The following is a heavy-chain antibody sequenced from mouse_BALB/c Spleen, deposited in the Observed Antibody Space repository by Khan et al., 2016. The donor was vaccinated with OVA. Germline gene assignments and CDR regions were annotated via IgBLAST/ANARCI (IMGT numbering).Heavy chain of an antibody. J-gene: IGHJ4*01. CDR2: IWGGGGT. Sequence: QMQLEESGPGLVAPSQSLSITCTVSGFSFSRYNLHWVRQPPGKGLEWLGMIWGGGGTDYNSTLKSRLNISKDNSKSQVLLKMNSLQTDDTAMYYCARAYYRYDGYYAMDYWGQGTSVTVSS. V-gene: IGHV2-6-4*01. CDR3: ARAYYRYDGYYAMDY. D-gene: IGHD2-14*01. CDR1: GFSFSRYN.